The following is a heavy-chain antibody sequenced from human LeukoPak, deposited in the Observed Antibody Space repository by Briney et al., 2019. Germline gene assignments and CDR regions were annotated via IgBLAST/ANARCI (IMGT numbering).Heavy chain of an antibody. Sequence: GESLKISCKGSGYSFTSYWIGWVRPMPGKGLEWMGIIYPGDSDTRYSPSFQGQVTISADKSVSTASLQWSSLKASDTAMYYCARGAYSSSWYANLNFDYWGQGTLVTVSS. V-gene: IGHV5-51*01. CDR3: ARGAYSSSWYANLNFDY. J-gene: IGHJ4*02. CDR1: GYSFTSYW. CDR2: IYPGDSDT. D-gene: IGHD6-13*01.